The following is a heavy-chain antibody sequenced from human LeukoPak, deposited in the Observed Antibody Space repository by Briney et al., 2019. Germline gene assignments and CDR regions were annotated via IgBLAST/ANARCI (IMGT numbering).Heavy chain of an antibody. V-gene: IGHV3-23*01. D-gene: IGHD6-19*01. CDR3: AKDGGNTGYSSGWYGD. CDR2: ISGSGGST. CDR1: GFTFSNNV. J-gene: IGHJ4*02. Sequence: PGGSLRLSCAASGFTFSNNVMHLVRQAPGKGLEWVSAISGSGGSTYYADSVKGRFTISRDNSKNTLYLQMNSLRAEDTAVYYCAKDGGNTGYSSGWYGDWGQGTLVTVSS.